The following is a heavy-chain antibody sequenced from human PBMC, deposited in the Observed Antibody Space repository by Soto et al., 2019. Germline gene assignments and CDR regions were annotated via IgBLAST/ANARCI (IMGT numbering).Heavy chain of an antibody. Sequence: SETLSLTCTVSGGSIYRSGYYWGWVRQHPGRGLEWIGNIDYNGVTYSNPSLKRRVTISRDTSKNQFSLKLTSVTAADTALYYCGKVLVGATGHTDSDSWGPGTLVTV. CDR2: IDYNGVT. CDR1: GGSIYRSGYY. J-gene: IGHJ4*02. D-gene: IGHD2-15*01. V-gene: IGHV4-39*01. CDR3: GKVLVGATGHTDSDS.